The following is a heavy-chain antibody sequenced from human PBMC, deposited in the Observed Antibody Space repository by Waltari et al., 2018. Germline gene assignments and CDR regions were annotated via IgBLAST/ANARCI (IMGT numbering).Heavy chain of an antibody. J-gene: IGHJ4*02. CDR2: INPNSGAT. D-gene: IGHD2-15*01. V-gene: IGHV1-2*02. Sequence: QVQLVQSGAEVKKPGASVKVSCKASGYTFTGYYMHWVRQAPGQGLEWMGWINPNSGATNYGQKFQGRVTMTRDTSINTVYMELSRLRSDDTAVYYCASLLYCGGASCFSAYYLDYWGQGTLVTVSS. CDR3: ASLLYCGGASCFSAYYLDY. CDR1: GYTFTGYY.